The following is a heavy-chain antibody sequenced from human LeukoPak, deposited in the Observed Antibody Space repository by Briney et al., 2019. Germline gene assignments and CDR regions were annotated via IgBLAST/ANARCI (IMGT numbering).Heavy chain of an antibody. D-gene: IGHD4-23*01. CDR1: GGSISSSSYY. CDR3: ARRTTVVTTGAFDI. CDR2: IYYSGST. J-gene: IGHJ3*02. Sequence: KASETLSLTCTVSGGSISSSSYYWGWIRQPPGKGLEWIGSIYYSGSTYYNPSLKSRVTISVDTSKNQFSLKLSSVTAADTAVYYCARRTTVVTTGAFDIWGQGTMVTVSS. V-gene: IGHV4-39*01.